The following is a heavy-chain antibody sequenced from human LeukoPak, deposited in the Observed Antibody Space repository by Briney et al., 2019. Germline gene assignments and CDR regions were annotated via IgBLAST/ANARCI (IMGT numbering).Heavy chain of an antibody. V-gene: IGHV3-20*04. J-gene: IGHJ4*02. D-gene: IGHD5-12*01. CDR2: INWNGGST. Sequence: PGGSLRLSCAASGFTFEDYGMSWVRHAPGKGLEWVSGINWNGGSTGYADSVKGRFTISRDNAKNSLYLQMNSLRAEDTALYYCARDLGPITLSGFNYWGQGTLVTVSS. CDR3: ARDLGPITLSGFNY. CDR1: GFTFEDYG.